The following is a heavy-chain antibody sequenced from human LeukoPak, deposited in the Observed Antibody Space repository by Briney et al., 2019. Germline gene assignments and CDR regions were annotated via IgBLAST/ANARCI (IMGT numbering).Heavy chain of an antibody. CDR2: ISYDGSNK. D-gene: IGHD3-22*01. V-gene: IGHV3-30*03. Sequence: GGSLRLSCAASGFTFSSYGMHCVRQAPGKGLEWVAVISYDGSNKYYADSVKGRFTISRDNAKNSLYLQMNSLRAEDTAVYYCARGDSSGNTDYWGQGTLVTVSS. CDR3: ARGDSSGNTDY. J-gene: IGHJ4*02. CDR1: GFTFSSYG.